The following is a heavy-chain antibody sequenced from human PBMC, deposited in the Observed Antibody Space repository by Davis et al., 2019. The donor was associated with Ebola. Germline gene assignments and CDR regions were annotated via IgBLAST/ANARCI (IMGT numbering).Heavy chain of an antibody. D-gene: IGHD3-10*01. CDR2: INAGNGNT. CDR1: GYTFTSYA. V-gene: IGHV1-3*01. Sequence: ASVKVSCKASGYTFTSYAMHWVRQAPGQRLEWMGWINAGNGNTKYSQKFQGRVTITADESTSTAYMELSSLRSEDTAVYYCARKSEWFGERGYYCYGMDVWGQGTTVTVSS. CDR3: ARKSEWFGERGYYCYGMDV. J-gene: IGHJ6*02.